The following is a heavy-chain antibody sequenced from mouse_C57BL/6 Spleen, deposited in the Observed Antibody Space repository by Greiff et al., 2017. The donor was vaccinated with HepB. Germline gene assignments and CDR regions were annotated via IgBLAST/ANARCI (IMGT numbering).Heavy chain of an antibody. Sequence: VKLQQSGAELVKPGASVKMSCKASGYTFTSYWITWVKQRPGQGLEWIGDIYPGSGSTNYNEKFKSKATLTVDTSSSTAYMQLSSLTSEDSAVYYCAREEIDGYSYFDYWGQGTTLTVSS. CDR2: IYPGSGST. CDR1: GYTFTSYW. J-gene: IGHJ2*01. D-gene: IGHD2-3*01. CDR3: AREEIDGYSYFDY. V-gene: IGHV1-55*01.